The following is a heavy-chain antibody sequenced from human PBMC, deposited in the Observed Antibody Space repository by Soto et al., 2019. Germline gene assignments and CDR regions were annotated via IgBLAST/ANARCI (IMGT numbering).Heavy chain of an antibody. CDR1: GFTFSTYA. Sequence: EVQLLESGGGLVQPGGSLRLSCAASGFTFSTYAMSWVRQAPGKGLEWVTAISGRDESTYYADSVKGRFTISRDNSKNTLYLQMSSLRAEDTAVYYCAKDRLSGSYHRYFVSWGQGTLVTVSS. V-gene: IGHV3-23*01. D-gene: IGHD1-26*01. CDR2: ISGRDEST. CDR3: AKDRLSGSYHRYFVS. J-gene: IGHJ4*02.